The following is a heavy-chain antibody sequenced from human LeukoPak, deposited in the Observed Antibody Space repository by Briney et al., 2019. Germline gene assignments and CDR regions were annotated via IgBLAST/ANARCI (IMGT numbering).Heavy chain of an antibody. V-gene: IGHV4-59*01. CDR3: ARGRYCSGGSCFSFDY. CDR2: IYYSGST. Sequence: SETLSLTCAVYGGSFSGYYWSWIRQPPGKGLEWIGYIYYSGSTNYNPSLKSRVTISVDTSKNQFSLKLSSVTAADTAVYYCARGRYCSGGSCFSFDYWGQGTLVTVSS. CDR1: GGSFSGYY. D-gene: IGHD2-15*01. J-gene: IGHJ4*02.